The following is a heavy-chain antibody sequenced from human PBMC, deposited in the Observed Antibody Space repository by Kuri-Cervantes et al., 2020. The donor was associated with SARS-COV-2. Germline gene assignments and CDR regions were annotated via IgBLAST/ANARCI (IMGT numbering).Heavy chain of an antibody. D-gene: IGHD1-26*01. CDR2: IYYSGST. J-gene: IGHJ4*02. Sequence: SQTLSLTCAVYGGSFSGYYWSWIRQPPGKGLEWIGSIYYSGSTYYNPSLKSRVTISVDTSKNQFSLKLSSVTAADTAVYYCARHEWEPYYFDYWGQGTLVTVSS. CDR3: ARHEWEPYYFDY. V-gene: IGHV4-34*01. CDR1: GGSFSGYY.